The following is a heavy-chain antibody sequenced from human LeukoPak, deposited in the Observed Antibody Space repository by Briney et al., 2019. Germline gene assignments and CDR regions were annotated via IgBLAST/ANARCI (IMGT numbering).Heavy chain of an antibody. CDR2: ISAYNGNT. V-gene: IGHV1-18*04. CDR3: ARAQQYYYDSSGYYSPYYFDY. D-gene: IGHD3-22*01. J-gene: IGHJ4*02. CDR1: GYTFTGHY. Sequence: ASVKVSCKASGYTFTGHYLHWVRQAPGQGLEWMGWISAYNGNTNYAQKLQGRVAMTTDTSTSTAYMELRSLRSDDTAVYYCARAQQYYYDSSGYYSPYYFDYWGQGTLVTVSS.